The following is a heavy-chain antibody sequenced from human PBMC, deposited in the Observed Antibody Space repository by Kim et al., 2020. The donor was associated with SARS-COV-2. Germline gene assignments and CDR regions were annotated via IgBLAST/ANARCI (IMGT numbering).Heavy chain of an antibody. Sequence: GESLRLSCAASGFTFSNAWMSWVRQAPGKGLEWVGRIKSKTDGGTTDYAAPVKGRFTISRDDSKIMQYLQMNSLKTEDTSVYYFTTRDGVVNRGYFDLWGRGTLVTVAS. D-gene: IGHD3-3*01. CDR1: GFTFSNAW. CDR3: TTRDGVVNRGYFDL. V-gene: IGHV3-15*01. CDR2: IKSKTDGGTT. J-gene: IGHJ2*01.